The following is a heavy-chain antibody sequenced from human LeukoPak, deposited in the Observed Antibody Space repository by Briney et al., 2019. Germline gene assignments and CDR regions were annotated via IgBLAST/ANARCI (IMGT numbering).Heavy chain of an antibody. J-gene: IGHJ6*03. D-gene: IGHD3-16*01. CDR2: IYYSGST. CDR1: GGSISSYY. Sequence: SETLSLTCTVSGGSISSYYWSWIRQPPGKGLEWIGYIYYSGSTNYNPSLKSRVTISVDTSENQFSLKLSSVTAADTAVYYCARLGEDRADYYMDVWGKGTTVTVSS. CDR3: ARLGEDRADYYMDV. V-gene: IGHV4-59*01.